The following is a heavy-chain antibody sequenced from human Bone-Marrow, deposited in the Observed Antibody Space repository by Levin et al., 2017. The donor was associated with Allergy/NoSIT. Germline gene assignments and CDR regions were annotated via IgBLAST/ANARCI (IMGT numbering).Heavy chain of an antibody. CDR3: AKGVGWVGLDIVVVPAAIPPLREYYGMDV. V-gene: IGHV3-23*01. CDR2: ISGSGGST. J-gene: IGHJ6*02. D-gene: IGHD2-2*02. CDR1: GFTFSSYA. Sequence: GGSLRLSCAASGFTFSSYAMSWVRQAPGKGLEWVSAISGSGGSTYYADSVKGRFTISRDNSKNTLYLQMNSLRAEDTAVYYCAKGVGWVGLDIVVVPAAIPPLREYYGMDVWGQGTTVTVSS.